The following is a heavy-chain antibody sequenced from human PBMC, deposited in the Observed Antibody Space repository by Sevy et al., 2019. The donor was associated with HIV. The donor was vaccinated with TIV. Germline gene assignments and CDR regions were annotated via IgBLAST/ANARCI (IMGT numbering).Heavy chain of an antibody. V-gene: IGHV4-39*01. CDR2: IYYSWST. D-gene: IGHD2-15*01. J-gene: IGHJ4*02. CDR1: GGSISSSSYY. Sequence: SETLSLTCTVSGGSISSSSYYWGWIRQPPGKGLEWIGSIYYSWSTYYYPSLKSRVTISVDTSKNQFSLKLSSVTAADTAVYYCATRDCSGGSCYGYYFDYWGQGTLVTVSS. CDR3: ATRDCSGGSCYGYYFDY.